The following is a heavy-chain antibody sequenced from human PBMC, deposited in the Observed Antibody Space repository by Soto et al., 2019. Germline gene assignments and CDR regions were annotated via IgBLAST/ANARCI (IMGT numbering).Heavy chain of an antibody. CDR2: IKQDGSEK. CDR1: GFTFSSYW. J-gene: IGHJ4*02. CDR3: ARDRRRRSSTSCSLYFDY. V-gene: IGHV3-7*01. Sequence: GGSLRLSCAASGFTFSSYWMSWVRQAPGKGLEWVANIKQDGSEKYYVDSVKGRFTISRDNAKNSLYLQMNSLRAEDTAVYYCARDRRRRSSTSCSLYFDYWGQGTLVTVSS. D-gene: IGHD2-2*01.